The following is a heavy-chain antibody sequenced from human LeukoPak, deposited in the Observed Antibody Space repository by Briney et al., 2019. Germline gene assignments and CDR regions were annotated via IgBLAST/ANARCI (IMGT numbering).Heavy chain of an antibody. V-gene: IGHV4-61*02. J-gene: IGHJ4*02. CDR2: IYTSGST. CDR3: ARDRYYYDSSGYLTYYFDY. D-gene: IGHD3-22*01. CDR1: GGSISSGSYY. Sequence: EPSQTLSLTCTVSGGSISSGSYYWSWIRQPAGKGLEWIGRIYTSGSTNYNPSLKSRVTISVDTSKNQFSLTLSSVTAADTAVYYCARDRYYYDSSGYLTYYFDYWGQGTLVTVSS.